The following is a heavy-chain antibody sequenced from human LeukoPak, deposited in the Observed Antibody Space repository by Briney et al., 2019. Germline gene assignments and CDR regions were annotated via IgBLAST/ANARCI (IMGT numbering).Heavy chain of an antibody. CDR2: IHYTGAT. V-gene: IGHV4-34*01. J-gene: IGHJ3*02. CDR1: GGSYSGHY. CDR3: ARGVLSIYYFDI. Sequence: PSEALSLTCAVSGGSYSGHYWGWIRQSPGKGLGWIGEIHYTGATSYNPSVKRRATISADTSKNRFSLRLTSVTAADTAVYYCARGVLSIYYFDIWGQGSLVTVSS. D-gene: IGHD3-10*01.